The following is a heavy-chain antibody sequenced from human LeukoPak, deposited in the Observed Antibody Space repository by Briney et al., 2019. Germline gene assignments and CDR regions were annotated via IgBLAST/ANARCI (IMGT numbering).Heavy chain of an antibody. CDR3: TTDTWYSAGH. V-gene: IGHV3-7*03. J-gene: IGHJ4*02. D-gene: IGHD2-15*01. CDR1: GFIYSGSW. Sequence: GGSLRLSCTASGFIYSGSWMAWIRQAPGKGLEWVAIIKKDGSEKYYVDSMKGRFTISRDNAKNSLFLQMNSLRAEDTAIYYCTTDTWYSAGHWGQGTLVTVSS. CDR2: IKKDGSEK.